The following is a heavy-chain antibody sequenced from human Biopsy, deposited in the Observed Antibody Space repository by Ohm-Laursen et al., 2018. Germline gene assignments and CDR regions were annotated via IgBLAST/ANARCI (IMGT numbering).Heavy chain of an antibody. CDR2: IIPILRTT. V-gene: IGHV1-69*04. Sequence: ASVKVSCKPSAGTFDSYGVTWVRQAPGQGLEWMGRIIPILRTTTYAPKFQGRVTFTADKSSSTAYLELSSPTSEDAAMFYCAREAIGYQLPCDDWGQGTLVTVSS. D-gene: IGHD2-15*01. CDR3: AREAIGYQLPCDD. CDR1: AGTFDSYG. J-gene: IGHJ4*02.